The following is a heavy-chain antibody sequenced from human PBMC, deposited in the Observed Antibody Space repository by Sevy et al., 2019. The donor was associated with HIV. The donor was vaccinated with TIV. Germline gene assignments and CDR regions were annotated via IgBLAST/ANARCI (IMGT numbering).Heavy chain of an antibody. Sequence: ASVKVSCKASGGTFGSYGISWVRQAPGQRLEWMGGIIPILGMTHYSQKFQDRVTITADRSMTTAYMELSSLRSEDSAIYYCARHLYDCGAYYDSWGQGTQVTVSS. D-gene: IGHD3-22*01. CDR2: IIPILGMT. CDR1: GGTFGSYG. J-gene: IGHJ5*01. V-gene: IGHV1-69*10. CDR3: ARHLYDCGAYYDS.